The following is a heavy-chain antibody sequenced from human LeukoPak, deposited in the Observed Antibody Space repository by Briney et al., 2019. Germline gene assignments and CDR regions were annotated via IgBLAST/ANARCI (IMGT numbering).Heavy chain of an antibody. J-gene: IGHJ4*02. D-gene: IGHD5-24*01. CDR1: GFTFSSYA. Sequence: GGSLRLSCAASGFTFSSYAMIGVRRAPGRGLVEVTVSGSGGSTYYEDSVKGRFTISRDNSKNTLYLQMNCLRAEDTAVYYCANRAAGNNYAPGDWGQGTLVTVSS. CDR2: SGSGGST. V-gene: IGHV3-23*01. CDR3: ANRAAGNNYAPGD.